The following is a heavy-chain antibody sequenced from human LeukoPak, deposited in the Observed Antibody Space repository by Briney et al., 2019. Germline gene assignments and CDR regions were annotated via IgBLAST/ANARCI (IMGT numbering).Heavy chain of an antibody. Sequence: KSSETLSLTCTVSGASISSYYWSWIRQSAGKGLEWIGRINTSGSTNYNPSLKSRVTMSLDTSKNQFSLKLRSVTAADTAIYYCARASFNVVFGNWFDPWGQGTLVTVSS. CDR3: ARASFNVVFGNWFDP. D-gene: IGHD2-8*01. CDR1: GASISSYY. CDR2: INTSGST. V-gene: IGHV4-4*07. J-gene: IGHJ5*02.